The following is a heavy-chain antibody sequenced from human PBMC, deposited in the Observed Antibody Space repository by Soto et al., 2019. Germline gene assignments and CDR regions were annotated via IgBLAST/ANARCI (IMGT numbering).Heavy chain of an antibody. J-gene: IGHJ5*01. CDR1: GYTFTSYG. CDR2: MNPNSGNT. V-gene: IGHV1-8*02. CDR3: AREVVRKGFDS. D-gene: IGHD2-15*01. Sequence: SVKVSCKASGYTFTSYGISWVRQAPGQGLEWMGWMNPNSGNTAYAQKFQGRVTMTRNTSISTAYMELNSLRSEDTAVYYCAREVVRKGFDSWGQGTLVTVSS.